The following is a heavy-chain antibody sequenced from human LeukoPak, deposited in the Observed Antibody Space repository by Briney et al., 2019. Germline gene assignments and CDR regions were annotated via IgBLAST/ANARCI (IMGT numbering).Heavy chain of an antibody. V-gene: IGHV3-74*03. Sequence: PGESLRLSCAASGFAFSTYWMHWVRQAPGKGLVWVSHINTDGSSTTYADSVKGRFTISRDNSKNTLYLQMNSLRAEDTAVYYCAKENGYYYDSSVLLGYWGQGTLVTVSS. CDR1: GFAFSTYW. CDR2: INTDGSST. J-gene: IGHJ4*02. CDR3: AKENGYYYDSSVLLGY. D-gene: IGHD3-22*01.